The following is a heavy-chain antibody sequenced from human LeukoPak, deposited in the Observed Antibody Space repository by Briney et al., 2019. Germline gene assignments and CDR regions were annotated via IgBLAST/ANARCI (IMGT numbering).Heavy chain of an antibody. Sequence: ASVKVSCKASGYTFTGYYMHWVRQAPGQGLEWMGWISAYNGNTNYAQKLQGRVTMTTDTSTSTAYMELRSLRSDDTAVYYCARSMVRGVIMAETPFDYWGQGTLVTVSS. J-gene: IGHJ4*02. V-gene: IGHV1-18*04. D-gene: IGHD3-10*01. CDR2: ISAYNGNT. CDR1: GYTFTGYY. CDR3: ARSMVRGVIMAETPFDY.